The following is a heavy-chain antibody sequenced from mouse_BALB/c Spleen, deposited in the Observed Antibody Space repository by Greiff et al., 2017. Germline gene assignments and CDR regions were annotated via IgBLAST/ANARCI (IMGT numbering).Heavy chain of an antibody. Sequence: QVQLQQSGAELMKPGASVKISCKATGYTFSSYWIEWVKQRPGHGLEWIGEILPGSGSTNYNEKFKGKATFTADTSSNTAYMQLSSLTSEDSAVYYCARTWDYDDVPYAMDYWGQGTSVTVSS. CDR2: ILPGSGST. CDR3: ARTWDYDDVPYAMDY. V-gene: IGHV1-9*01. J-gene: IGHJ4*01. D-gene: IGHD2-4*01. CDR1: GYTFSSYW.